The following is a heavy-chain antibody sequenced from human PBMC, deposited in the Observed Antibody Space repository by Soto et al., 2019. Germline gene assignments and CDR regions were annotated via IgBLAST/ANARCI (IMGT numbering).Heavy chain of an antibody. D-gene: IGHD2-2*03. J-gene: IGHJ6*02. Sequence: GGSLRLSCAASGFTFSSYDMHWVRQATGKGLEWVSAIGTAGDTYYPGSMKGRFTISRENAKNSLYLQMNSLRAEDTAVYYFARAGYCISTSCYVGGDYYYYGMDVWGQGTTVTVSS. CDR2: IGTAGDT. CDR1: GFTFSSYD. V-gene: IGHV3-13*01. CDR3: ARAGYCISTSCYVGGDYYYYGMDV.